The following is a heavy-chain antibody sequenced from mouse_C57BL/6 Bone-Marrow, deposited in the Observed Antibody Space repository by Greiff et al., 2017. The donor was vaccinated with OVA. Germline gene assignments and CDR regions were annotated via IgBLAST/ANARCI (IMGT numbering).Heavy chain of an antibody. CDR2: ISSGGSYT. CDR1: GFTFSSYG. D-gene: IGHD2-12*01. Sequence: VQLKESGGDLVKPGGSLKLSCAASGFTFSSYGMSWVRQTPDKRLEWVATISSGGSYTYYPDSVKGRFTISRDNAKNTLYLQMSSLKSEDTAMYYCARLRGYSLDYWGQGTTLTVSS. J-gene: IGHJ2*01. CDR3: ARLRGYSLDY. V-gene: IGHV5-6*01.